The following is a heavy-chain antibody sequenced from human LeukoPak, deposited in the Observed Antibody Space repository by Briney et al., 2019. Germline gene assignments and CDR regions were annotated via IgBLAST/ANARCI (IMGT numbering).Heavy chain of an antibody. CDR3: ARGSSPTYPLDY. CDR2: IYYSGTT. CDR1: GGFISSTSYY. Sequence: SETLSLTCTVSGGFISSTSYYWGWVRQPPGKGLEWIGSIYYSGTTYINPSLKSRVTMSLDMSNNHFSLRLSSVTAADTAVYYCARGSSPTYPLDYWGQGTLATVSS. J-gene: IGHJ4*02. D-gene: IGHD2-2*01. V-gene: IGHV4-39*02.